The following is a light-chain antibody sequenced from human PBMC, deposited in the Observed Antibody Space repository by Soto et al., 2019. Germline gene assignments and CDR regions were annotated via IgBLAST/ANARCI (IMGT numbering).Light chain of an antibody. Sequence: DIVLTQSPGTLSLSPGDRATISCRASQSGSDDFLAWYQQQPGQAPRLVISGASTRATGIPERFRGSGSGTDFTLTIISLEPEDFAVYFCQQYGSTPYTFGQRTILEIK. CDR2: GAS. CDR1: QSGSDDF. J-gene: IGKJ2*01. CDR3: QQYGSTPYT. V-gene: IGKV3-20*01.